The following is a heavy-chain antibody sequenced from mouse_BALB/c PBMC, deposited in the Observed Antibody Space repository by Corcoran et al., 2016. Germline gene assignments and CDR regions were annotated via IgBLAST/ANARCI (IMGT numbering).Heavy chain of an antibody. CDR3: ARSYYGYAMDY. V-gene: IGHV14-3*02. CDR2: IDPANGNT. J-gene: IGHJ4*01. Sequence: EVQLQQSGAELVKPGASVKLSCTASGFNIKDTYMHWVKQRPEQGLEWIGRIDPANGNTKYDPKFQGKATITADTSSNTAYLQLSSLTSEDTAVYYCARSYYGYAMDYWGQGTSVTVSS. CDR1: GFNIKDTY. D-gene: IGHD1-1*01.